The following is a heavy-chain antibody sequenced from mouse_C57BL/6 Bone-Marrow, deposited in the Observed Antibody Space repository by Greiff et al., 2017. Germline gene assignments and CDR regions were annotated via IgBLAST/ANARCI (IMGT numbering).Heavy chain of an antibody. CDR3: TRGSGRYAMDY. CDR2: ISSGGDYI. J-gene: IGHJ4*01. Sequence: EVKVVESGEGLVKPGGSLKLSCAASGFTFSSYAMSWVRQTPEKRLEWVAYISSGGDYIYYADTVKGRFTISRDNARNTLYLQMSSLKSEDTAMYYCTRGSGRYAMDYWGQGTSVTVSS. V-gene: IGHV5-9-1*02. CDR1: GFTFSSYA. D-gene: IGHD1-1*01.